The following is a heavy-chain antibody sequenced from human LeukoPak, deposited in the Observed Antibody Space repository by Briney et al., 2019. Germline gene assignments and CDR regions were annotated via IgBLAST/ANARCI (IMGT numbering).Heavy chain of an antibody. CDR3: ARDAMAAARPNDAFDI. V-gene: IGHV3-74*01. Sequence: GGSLRLSCAASGSTFSSYWMHWVRQAPGKGLMWVSRINSDGSSTNYADSVKGRFTISRDNAKNSLYLQMNSLRAEDTAVYYCARDAMAAARPNDAFDIWGQGTMVTVSS. CDR2: INSDGSST. D-gene: IGHD6-6*01. CDR1: GSTFSSYW. J-gene: IGHJ3*02.